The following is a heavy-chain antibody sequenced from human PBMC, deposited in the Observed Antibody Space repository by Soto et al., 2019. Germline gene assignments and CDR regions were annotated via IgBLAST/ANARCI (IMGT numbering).Heavy chain of an antibody. V-gene: IGHV6-1*01. Sequence: PSGTISLTCTCSGGSVNSNYWNGIRQSPSRGLEWLGRTYFRSKWYNDYAVSVKSRIIINPDTSNNQFSLQLNSVTPEDTAVYFCAKGDNLGPKTGYAFDPWGQGIMVTVSS. J-gene: IGHJ5*02. CDR2: TYFRSKWYN. CDR1: GGSVNSNY. D-gene: IGHD5-12*01. CDR3: AKGDNLGPKTGYAFDP.